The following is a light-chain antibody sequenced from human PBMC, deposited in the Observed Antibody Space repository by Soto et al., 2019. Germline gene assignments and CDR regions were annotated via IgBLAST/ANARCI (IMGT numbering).Light chain of an antibody. J-gene: IGKJ5*01. CDR2: GAS. Sequence: EIVLTQSPGTLSLSPGERATLSCRASQSLSNNIYLAWYQQKPGQAPRLLIYGASSRATGIPARFSGSGSGSEFTLTISSLQSEDFGVYYCQQYNDWFSISFGQGTRLEIK. CDR3: QQYNDWFSIS. V-gene: IGKV3-15*01. CDR1: QSLSNN.